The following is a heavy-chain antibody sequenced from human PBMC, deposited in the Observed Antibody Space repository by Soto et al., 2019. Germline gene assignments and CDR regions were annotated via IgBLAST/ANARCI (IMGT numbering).Heavy chain of an antibody. V-gene: IGHV3-48*03. J-gene: IGHJ4*02. CDR3: ARSITPFDY. CDR2: ISSSGDTI. CDR1: GFTFSSYD. Sequence: GALRLYCGASGFTFSSYDMNWVRQAPGRGLEWVSYISSSGDTINYADSVKGRFTISRDNAKNSLYLQMNSLRAEDTAVYYCARSITPFDYWGQGTPVTVSS. D-gene: IGHD3-10*01.